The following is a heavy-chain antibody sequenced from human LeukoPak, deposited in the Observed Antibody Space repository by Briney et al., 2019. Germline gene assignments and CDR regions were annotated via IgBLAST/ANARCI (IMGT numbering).Heavy chain of an antibody. CDR3: ARRGVAGSYYYYGMDV. CDR2: IKQDGSEK. V-gene: IGHV3-7*01. Sequence: PGGSLRLSCAASGFTFSSYWMSWVRQAPGKGLGWVANIKQDGSEKYYVDSVKGRFTISRDNAKNSLYLQMNSLRAEDTAVYYCARRGVAGSYYYYGMDVWGQGTTVTVSS. J-gene: IGHJ6*02. CDR1: GFTFSSYW. D-gene: IGHD6-19*01.